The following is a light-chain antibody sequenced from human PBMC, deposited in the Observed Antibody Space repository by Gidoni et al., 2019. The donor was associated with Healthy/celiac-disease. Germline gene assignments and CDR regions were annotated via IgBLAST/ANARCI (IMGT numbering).Light chain of an antibody. V-gene: IGKV1-5*03. CDR2: KAP. CDR1: QSISSW. Sequence: DIQMTQSPSTLSASVGDRVTITCRASQSISSWLAWYQQKPGKAPKLLIYKAPSLESGVPSRFSGSGSGTEFTLTISSLQPDDFATYYCQQYNSYWTFXQXTKVEIK. J-gene: IGKJ1*01. CDR3: QQYNSYWT.